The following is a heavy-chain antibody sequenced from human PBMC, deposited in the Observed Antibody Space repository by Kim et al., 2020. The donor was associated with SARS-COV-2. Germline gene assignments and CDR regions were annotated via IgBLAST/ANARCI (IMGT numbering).Heavy chain of an antibody. V-gene: IGHV3-74*01. CDR3: ARGSSFQYYYYYYGMDV. CDR1: GFTFSSYW. J-gene: IGHJ6*02. Sequence: GGSLRLSCAASGFTFSSYWMHWVRQAPGKGLEWVSRINSDGSSTSYADSVKGRFTISRDNAKNTLYLQMNSLRAEDTAVYYCARGSSFQYYYYYYGMDVWGQGTTVTVSS. D-gene: IGHD6-13*01. CDR2: INSDGSST.